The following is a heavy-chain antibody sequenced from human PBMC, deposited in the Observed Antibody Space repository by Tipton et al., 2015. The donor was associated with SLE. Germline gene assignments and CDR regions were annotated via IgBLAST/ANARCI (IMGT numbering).Heavy chain of an antibody. D-gene: IGHD3-10*01. V-gene: IGHV4-34*01. Sequence: TLSLTCTVSGGSISSYYWSWIRQPPGKGLEWIGEINHSGSTNYNPSLKSRVTISVDTSKNQFSLKLSSVTAADTAVYYCARLRRLILWFRELSYFDYWGQGTLVTVSS. J-gene: IGHJ4*02. CDR2: INHSGST. CDR1: GGSISSYY. CDR3: ARLRRLILWFRELSYFDY.